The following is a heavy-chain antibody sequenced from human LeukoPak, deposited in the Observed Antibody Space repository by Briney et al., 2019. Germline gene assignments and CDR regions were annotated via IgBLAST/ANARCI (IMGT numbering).Heavy chain of an antibody. D-gene: IGHD2-2*01. CDR2: IYYSGST. J-gene: IGHJ4*02. V-gene: IGHV4-31*03. CDR3: ARESCSSARCQIDY. CDR1: GGSISSGGYY. Sequence: TLSLTCTVSGGSISSGGYYWSWIRQHPGKGLEWIGYIYYSGSTYYNPSLKSRVTISVDTSKNQFSLKLSSVTAADTAVYYCARESCSSARCQIDYWGQGTLVTVSS.